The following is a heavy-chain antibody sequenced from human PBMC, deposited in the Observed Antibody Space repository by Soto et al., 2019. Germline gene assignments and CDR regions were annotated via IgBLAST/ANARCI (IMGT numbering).Heavy chain of an antibody. Sequence: EVQLLGSGGGLVQPGGSLRLSCAASGFTFSSYAMSWVRQAPGKGLEWVSAISGSGVSTYYADSVKGRFTISRDNSKNTLYLQMNSLRDEDTAVYYCAKEHHYSSSWSEFDYWGQGTLVTVSS. CDR3: AKEHHYSSSWSEFDY. CDR2: ISGSGVST. CDR1: GFTFSSYA. D-gene: IGHD6-13*01. V-gene: IGHV3-23*01. J-gene: IGHJ4*02.